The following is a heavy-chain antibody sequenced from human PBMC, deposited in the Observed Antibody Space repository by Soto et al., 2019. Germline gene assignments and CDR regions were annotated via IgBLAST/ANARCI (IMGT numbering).Heavy chain of an antibody. CDR2: ISVTGSGSNT. Sequence: GGSLRLSCAASGFTFSSFAMSWVRQAPGKGLEWVSAISVTGSGSNTYYADSVKGRFTISRDNSKNTLYLQMNSLRAEDTAIYYCAKDRGQWLVSYDYWGQGTLVTVSS. CDR3: AKDRGQWLVSYDY. J-gene: IGHJ4*02. D-gene: IGHD6-19*01. V-gene: IGHV3-23*01. CDR1: GFTFSSFA.